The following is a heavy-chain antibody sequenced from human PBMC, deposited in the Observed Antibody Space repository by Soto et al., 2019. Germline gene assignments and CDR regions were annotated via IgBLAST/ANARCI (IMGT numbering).Heavy chain of an antibody. CDR3: ARVDTSVGATCVSY. Sequence: QVQLQESGPGLVKPSQTLSLTCTVSGGSISSGGYYWSWIRQHPGKGLGWIGYIYYSGSTYYNPSLKSRVTISVDTSKNQFSLKLSSVTAADTAVYYCARVDTSVGATCVSYWGQGTLVTVSS. V-gene: IGHV4-31*03. CDR2: IYYSGST. J-gene: IGHJ4*02. D-gene: IGHD1-26*01. CDR1: GGSISSGGYY.